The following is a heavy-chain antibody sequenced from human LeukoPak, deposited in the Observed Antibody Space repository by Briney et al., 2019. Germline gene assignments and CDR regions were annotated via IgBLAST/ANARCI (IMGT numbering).Heavy chain of an antibody. CDR2: ISDSGAGT. V-gene: IGHV3-23*01. Sequence: GGSLRLSCAASGFTFSNYAMTWVRQAPGKGLEWVSVISDSGAGTYYVASVRGRFTVSGDNSKKPLYLQMNSRGAEDTAVYYCARHLGPDIWGQGTKVTVSS. CDR3: ARHLGPDI. J-gene: IGHJ3*02. CDR1: GFTFSNYA.